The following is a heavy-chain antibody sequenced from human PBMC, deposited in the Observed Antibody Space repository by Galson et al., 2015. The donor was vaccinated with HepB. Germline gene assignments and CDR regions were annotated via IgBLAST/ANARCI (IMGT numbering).Heavy chain of an antibody. Sequence: QSGAEVKKPGESLKISCKGSGYSLTSYWIGWVRHMPGKGLEWMGIIYPGDSDTRYSPSFQGQVIISVDKSISTAYLQWCSLKASDTAMYYCARHDSGSYYGYWGQGTLVTVSS. J-gene: IGHJ4*02. V-gene: IGHV5-51*01. CDR3: ARHDSGSYYGY. CDR1: GYSLTSYW. D-gene: IGHD1-26*01. CDR2: IYPGDSDT.